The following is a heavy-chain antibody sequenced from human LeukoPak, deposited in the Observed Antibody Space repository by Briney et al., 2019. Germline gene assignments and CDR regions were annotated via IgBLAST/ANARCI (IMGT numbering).Heavy chain of an antibody. J-gene: IGHJ3*02. D-gene: IGHD1-14*01. CDR2: ILYDGSNK. CDR1: GFTFSSCG. CDR3: ARETNAFDI. Sequence: GGPLRLSCGASGFTFSSCGRRWGRQAPGKGLEWVAVILYDGSNKYYADSVKGRFTISRDNSKNTLYLQMNSLRAEDTAVYHCARETNAFDIWGQGTMVTVSS. V-gene: IGHV3-33*01.